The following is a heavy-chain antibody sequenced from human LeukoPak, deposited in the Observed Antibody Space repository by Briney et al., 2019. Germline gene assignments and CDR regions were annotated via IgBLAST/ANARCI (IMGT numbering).Heavy chain of an antibody. Sequence: SETLSLTCTVSGGSISSYYWSWIRQPPGKGLEWIGYIYYSGSTNYNPSLKSRVTISVDTSKNQFSLKLSSVTAADTAVYYCARDGTENAKMVRGVILNRNFDYWGQGTLVTVSS. CDR3: ARDGTENAKMVRGVILNRNFDY. CDR2: IYYSGST. V-gene: IGHV4-59*12. J-gene: IGHJ4*02. D-gene: IGHD3-10*01. CDR1: GGSISSYY.